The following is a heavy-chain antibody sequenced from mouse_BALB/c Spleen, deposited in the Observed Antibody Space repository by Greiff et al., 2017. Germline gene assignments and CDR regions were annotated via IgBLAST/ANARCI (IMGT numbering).Heavy chain of an antibody. Sequence: VQLKESGGGLVQPGGSLKLSCAASGFTFSSYGMSWVRQTPDKRLELVATINSNGGSTYYPDSVKGRFTISRDNAKNTLYLQMSSLKTEDTAMYYCARDYYGGRKGFAYWGQGTLVTVSA. CDR2: INSNGGST. J-gene: IGHJ3*01. V-gene: IGHV5-6-3*01. CDR1: GFTFSSYG. CDR3: ARDYYGGRKGFAY. D-gene: IGHD1-1*01.